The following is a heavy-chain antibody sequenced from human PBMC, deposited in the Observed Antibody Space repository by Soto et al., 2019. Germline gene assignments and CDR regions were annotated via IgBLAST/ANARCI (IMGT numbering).Heavy chain of an antibody. Sequence: QVQLVESGGGVVQPGTSLRLSCAASGFTFRNYGMHWVRQAPGKGLEWVAVISNDGSDKDYADSVKGRFTVSRDNSKNTMYLQMNSLRTDDTAVYYCAKDRSGSWSLDYWGQGTLVTVSS. CDR1: GFTFRNYG. CDR3: AKDRSGSWSLDY. CDR2: ISNDGSDK. D-gene: IGHD3-10*01. V-gene: IGHV3-30*18. J-gene: IGHJ4*02.